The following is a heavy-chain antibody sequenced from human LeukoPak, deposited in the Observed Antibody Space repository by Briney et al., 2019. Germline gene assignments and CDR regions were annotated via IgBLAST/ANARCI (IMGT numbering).Heavy chain of an antibody. J-gene: IGHJ4*02. D-gene: IGHD5-12*01. CDR1: GFTFSSYA. Sequence: GVSLRLSCAASGFTFSSYAMSWVRQAPGKGLEWVSAISGNGAITYYANSVKGRFTISRDNSKNTLFLQMNSLRADDTAVYYCARGYSGYEGADYWGQGTLVTVSS. V-gene: IGHV3-23*01. CDR3: ARGYSGYEGADY. CDR2: ISGNGAIT.